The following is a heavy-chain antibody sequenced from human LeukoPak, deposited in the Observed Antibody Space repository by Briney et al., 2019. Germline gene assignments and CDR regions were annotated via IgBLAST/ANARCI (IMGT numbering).Heavy chain of an antibody. CDR2: IYSSGST. D-gene: IGHD1-26*01. CDR1: GGSISSYY. Sequence: SETLSLTCTVSGGSISSYYWSWIRQPPGKGLEWIGHIYSSGSTNYNPSLKSRVTISVDTSKNQFSLKLSSVTAADTAVYYCARDREGATLDYWGQGTLVTVSS. CDR3: ARDREGATLDY. V-gene: IGHV4-59*12. J-gene: IGHJ4*02.